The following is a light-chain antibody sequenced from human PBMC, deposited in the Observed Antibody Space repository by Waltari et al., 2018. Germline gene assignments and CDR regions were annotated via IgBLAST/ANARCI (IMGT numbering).Light chain of an antibody. Sequence: EVVMTQSPGTLSASPGERVSLSCRASQSVLTNLAWYQQKPGQAPRLLIYAASIRATGIPARFGGSGSGTEFTLTISSLQTEDFAVYYCQQYHNWPPFTFGPGTKVYIK. CDR3: QQYHNWPPFT. CDR2: AAS. CDR1: QSVLTN. V-gene: IGKV3-15*01. J-gene: IGKJ3*01.